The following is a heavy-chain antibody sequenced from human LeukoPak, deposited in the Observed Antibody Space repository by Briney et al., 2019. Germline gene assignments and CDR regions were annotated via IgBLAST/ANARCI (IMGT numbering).Heavy chain of an antibody. J-gene: IGHJ4*02. CDR3: AKERAGYTNPYYFDY. V-gene: IGHV3-23*01. Sequence: GGSLRLSCAASGFTFSTYAMSWVRQAPGRGGEWGSTFTGIDSNTFYPAPVRGRFTISKDNSKNTLYLHMNSLRAEDTAVYSCAKERAGYTNPYYFDYWGQGTLVTVSS. CDR2: FTGIDSNT. CDR1: GFTFSTYA. D-gene: IGHD3-16*02.